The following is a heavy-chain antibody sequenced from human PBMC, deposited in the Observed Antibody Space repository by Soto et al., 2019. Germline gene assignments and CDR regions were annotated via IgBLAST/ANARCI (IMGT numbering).Heavy chain of an antibody. CDR3: ARLFSYSNYGSVFY. J-gene: IGHJ4*02. Sequence: QLQLQESGPGLVKPSETLSLTCTVSGGSISSSSYYWGWIRQPPGKGLEWIGSIYYSGRTYSNPSLKSRFTISVDTSRNQVPLKLSSVTAADTAVYYCARLFSYSNYGSVFYWVQGTLVTVSS. CDR2: IYYSGRT. V-gene: IGHV4-39*01. D-gene: IGHD4-4*01. CDR1: GGSISSSSYY.